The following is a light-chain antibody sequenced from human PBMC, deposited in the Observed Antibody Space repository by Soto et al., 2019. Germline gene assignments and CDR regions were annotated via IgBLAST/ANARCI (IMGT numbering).Light chain of an antibody. J-gene: IGKJ1*01. V-gene: IGKV1-5*01. CDR2: DAS. CDR3: QQYKSYSPRT. CDR1: QTISNW. Sequence: IRMTQSPSTLSASVGDRVTITCRASQTISNWLAWYQQRPGKAPQLLISDASRLESGVPSRFSGSGSGTEFTLTISSLQPDDSATYYCQQYKSYSPRTFGQGTKVDIK.